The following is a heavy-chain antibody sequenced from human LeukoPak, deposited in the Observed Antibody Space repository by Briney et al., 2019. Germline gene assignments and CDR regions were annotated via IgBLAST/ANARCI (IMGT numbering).Heavy chain of an antibody. D-gene: IGHD3-3*01. CDR2: ISSSGSTI. J-gene: IGHJ3*02. V-gene: IGHV3-11*01. Sequence: GGSLRLSCAASGFTFSDYYMSWIRQAPGKGLEWVSYISSSGSTIYYADSVKGRLTISRDNAKNSLYLQMNSLRAEDTAVYYCARERPNYDFWSGYSLDAFDIWGQGTMVTVSS. CDR3: ARERPNYDFWSGYSLDAFDI. CDR1: GFTFSDYY.